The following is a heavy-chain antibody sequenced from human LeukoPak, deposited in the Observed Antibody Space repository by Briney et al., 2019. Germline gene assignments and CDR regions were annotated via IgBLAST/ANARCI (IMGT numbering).Heavy chain of an antibody. J-gene: IGHJ5*01. Sequence: GGSLRLSCSASGFTFSTYTMYWVRQAPGKGLEYVSGMTGDGGSKEYADSVKGRFTISRENSKNTVYLQMSSLRTEDTAVYYCARRSGSFDSWGQGTLVTVSS. CDR1: GFTFSTYT. D-gene: IGHD1-26*01. V-gene: IGHV3-64D*09. CDR2: MTGDGGSK. CDR3: ARRSGSFDS.